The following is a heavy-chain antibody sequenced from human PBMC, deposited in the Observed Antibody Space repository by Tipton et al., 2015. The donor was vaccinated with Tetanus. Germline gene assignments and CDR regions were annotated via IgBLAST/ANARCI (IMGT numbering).Heavy chain of an antibody. CDR3: ARDRARGARGWNYFDY. J-gene: IGHJ4*02. V-gene: IGHV4-31*03. D-gene: IGHD1-26*01. CDR2: IYYSGST. CDR1: GDSISSNTNY. Sequence: TLSLTCSVSGDSISSNTNYWAWIRQPPGKGLEWIGDIYYSGSTYYNPSLKSRVTISVDTSKNQFSLKVNSVTAADTAVYYCARDRARGARGWNYFDYWGQGTLVTVSS.